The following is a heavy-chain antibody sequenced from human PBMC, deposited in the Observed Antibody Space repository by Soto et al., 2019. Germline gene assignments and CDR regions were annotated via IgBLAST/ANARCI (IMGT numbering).Heavy chain of an antibody. D-gene: IGHD6-19*01. CDR1: GYSFTSYW. CDR2: IDPSDSYT. CDR3: ATKVGIAVADPINFDY. V-gene: IGHV5-10-1*01. Sequence: GESLKISCKGSGYSFTSYWISWVRQMPGKGLEWMGRIDPSDSYTNYSPSFQGHVTISADKSISTAYLQWSSLKASDTAMYYCATKVGIAVADPINFDYWGQGTLVTVSS. J-gene: IGHJ4*02.